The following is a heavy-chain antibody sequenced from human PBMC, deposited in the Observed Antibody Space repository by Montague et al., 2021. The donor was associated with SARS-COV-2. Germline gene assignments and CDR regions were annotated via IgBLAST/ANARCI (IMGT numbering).Heavy chain of an antibody. Sequence: SETLSLTCSVSGGSINNYYWGRVRQSPGKGLEWIGYIYYSGSVTTSYNPSLKSRVSISVDTSENQFSLKLTSVTAADTAVYYCARRGGGEVFARFMYWYFDVWGRGSLVTVSS. J-gene: IGHJ2*01. D-gene: IGHD2-21*01. V-gene: IGHV4-59*13. CDR2: IYYSGSVTT. CDR1: GGSINNYY. CDR3: ARRGGGEVFARFMYWYFDV.